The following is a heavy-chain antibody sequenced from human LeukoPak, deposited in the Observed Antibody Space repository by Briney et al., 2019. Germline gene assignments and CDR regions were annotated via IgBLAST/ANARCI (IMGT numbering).Heavy chain of an antibody. J-gene: IGHJ4*02. CDR1: GFTFSTYW. CDR2: IKQDGNEK. CDR3: ASDSSGYSSYATFDY. D-gene: IGHD3-22*01. Sequence: PGGSLRLSCAASGFTFSTYWMTWVRQAPGKGLEWVANIKQDGNEKYYVDSVKGRFTISRDNAKNSLYLQMNSLRAEDTAVYFCASDSSGYSSYATFDYWGQGTLVTVSS. V-gene: IGHV3-7*01.